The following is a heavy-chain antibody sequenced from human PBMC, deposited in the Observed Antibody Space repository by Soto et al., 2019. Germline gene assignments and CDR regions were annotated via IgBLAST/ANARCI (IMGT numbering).Heavy chain of an antibody. J-gene: IGHJ4*02. CDR3: VKQEHGLDGVAFDY. CDR2: VSTSGRST. CDR1: GFIFSEST. V-gene: IGHV3-64D*06. D-gene: IGHD2-15*01. Sequence: PGESLKISCSASGFIFSESTIYWVRQVPGKGLEAISAVSTSGRSTYYADSVKDRFTISRDNSKNTLFLQMGSLRPEDTAIYYCVKQEHGLDGVAFDYWGQGTQVTVSS.